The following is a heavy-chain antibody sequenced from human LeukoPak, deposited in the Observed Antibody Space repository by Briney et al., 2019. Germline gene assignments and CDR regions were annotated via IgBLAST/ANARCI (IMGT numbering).Heavy chain of an antibody. CDR2: IRYDGSNK. CDR3: AKDDILTGYSPGWFDP. J-gene: IGHJ5*02. Sequence: GGSLRLSCAASGFTFSSYGMHWVRQAPGKGLEWVAFIRYDGSNKYYADSVKGRFTISRDNSKNTLYLQMNSLRAEDTAVYYCAKDDILTGYSPGWFDPWGQGTLVTVSS. CDR1: GFTFSSYG. D-gene: IGHD3-9*01. V-gene: IGHV3-30*02.